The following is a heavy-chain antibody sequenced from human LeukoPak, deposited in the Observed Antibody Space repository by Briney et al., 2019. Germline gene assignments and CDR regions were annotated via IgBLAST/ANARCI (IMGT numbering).Heavy chain of an antibody. V-gene: IGHV4-39*01. CDR2: IYYHGRT. CDR3: ARAYYYYYMDV. Sequence: SETLSLTCTVSGGSISSSSYYWGWIRQPPGQGLEWIGRIYYHGRTYYHPSLKSRVTISVDTSKNQFSLKLSSVTAADTAMYYCARAYYYYYMDVWGKGTTVTVSS. J-gene: IGHJ6*03. CDR1: GGSISSSSYY.